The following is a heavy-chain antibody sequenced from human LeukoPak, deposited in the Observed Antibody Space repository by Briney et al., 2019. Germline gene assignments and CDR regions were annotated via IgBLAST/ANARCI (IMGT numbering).Heavy chain of an antibody. Sequence: SVKVSCKASGATFSRYAISWVRQAPGQGLEWMGGIIPIFGTANYAQKFQGRVTITADESTSTAYMELSSLRSEDTAVYYCEIPPRGTTIGAFDIWGQGTMVTVSS. CDR1: GATFSRYA. D-gene: IGHD4-11*01. V-gene: IGHV1-69*01. CDR2: IIPIFGTA. CDR3: EIPPRGTTIGAFDI. J-gene: IGHJ3*02.